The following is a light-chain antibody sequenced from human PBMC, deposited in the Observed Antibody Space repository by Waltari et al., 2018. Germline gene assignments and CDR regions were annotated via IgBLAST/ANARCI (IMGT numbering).Light chain of an antibody. CDR1: QSILYSSTNKNY. V-gene: IGKV4-1*01. J-gene: IGKJ5*01. Sequence: DIVMTQSPDSLAVSLGERATINCKSSQSILYSSTNKNYVAWYQQKPGQRTKLLIYWASTRESGVPDRFSGSGSGTDFTLTISSLQAEDVAVYYCQQYYSGPITFVQGTRLEIK. CDR2: WAS. CDR3: QQYYSGPIT.